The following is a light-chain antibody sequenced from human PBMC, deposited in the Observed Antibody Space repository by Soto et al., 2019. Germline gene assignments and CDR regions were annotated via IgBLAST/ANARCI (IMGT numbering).Light chain of an antibody. V-gene: IGKV3-15*01. CDR2: GAS. CDR1: QSVSTK. CDR3: LQYNNWPYT. J-gene: IGKJ2*01. Sequence: EIEMTQSPFTLSVSPGERGTLSCRASQSVSTKLLWYQQTPGQAPKLLIYGASTRATGIPARFSGGGSGTEFSLTISSLQSEDFAVYYCLQYNNWPYTFGQGTRVEI.